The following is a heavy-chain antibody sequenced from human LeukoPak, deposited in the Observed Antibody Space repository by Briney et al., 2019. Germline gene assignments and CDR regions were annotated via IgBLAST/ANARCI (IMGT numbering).Heavy chain of an antibody. J-gene: IGHJ3*02. V-gene: IGHV6-1*01. Sequence: SQTLSPTCAISGDSFSSNSAAWNWIRQSPSRGLEWLGRTYYRSKWYNDYAVSVKSRITISPDTSKNQFSLQLNSVTPEDTAVYYCARSERGSKGGAFDIWGQGTMVTVSS. D-gene: IGHD3-16*01. CDR1: GDSFSSNSAA. CDR2: TYYRSKWYN. CDR3: ARSERGSKGGAFDI.